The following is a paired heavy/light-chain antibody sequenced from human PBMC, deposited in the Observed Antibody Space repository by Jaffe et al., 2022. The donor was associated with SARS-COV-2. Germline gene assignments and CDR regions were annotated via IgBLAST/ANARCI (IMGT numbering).Heavy chain of an antibody. J-gene: IGHJ6*02. D-gene: IGHD3-10*01. CDR1: GFSFDTFN. CDR3: PRDLGAYYFGSGSTRYGMDV. V-gene: IGHV3-30*03. Sequence: QVQVVASGGRVVQPGTSLRLSCGAAGFSFDTFNMHWVRQAPGKGLEWVALIYSDGRKTEYADSVRGRFTISRDNSKKTLYLQMDNLRDEDTAVYYCPRDLGAYYFGSGSTRYGMDVWGQGTTVTVSS. CDR2: IYSDGRKT.
Light chain of an antibody. CDR1: LDIGNH. V-gene: IGKV1-27*01. CDR2: AAS. CDR3: QKYGTVAPWT. Sequence: DIQMTQSPSSLSASVGDRVTITCRASLDIGNHLAWYQQRPGRPPKLLIYAASTLQSGVPSRFSGSGSETDFTLTISSLQPEDFATYYCQKYGTVAPWTFGQGTKVEI. J-gene: IGKJ1*01.